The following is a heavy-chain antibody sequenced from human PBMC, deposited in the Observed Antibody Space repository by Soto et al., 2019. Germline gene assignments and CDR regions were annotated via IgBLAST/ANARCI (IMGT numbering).Heavy chain of an antibody. CDR2: ISYDGSNK. J-gene: IGHJ4*02. CDR1: GFTFSSYG. D-gene: IGHD3-10*01. Sequence: QVQLVESGGGVVQPGRSLRLSCADSGFTFSSYGMHWVRQAPGKGLEWVAVISYDGSNKYYADSVKGRFTISRDNSKNTLYLQMNSMRAEDTAVYYCAKGGGLWFGESHPDYWGQGTLVTVSS. V-gene: IGHV3-30*18. CDR3: AKGGGLWFGESHPDY.